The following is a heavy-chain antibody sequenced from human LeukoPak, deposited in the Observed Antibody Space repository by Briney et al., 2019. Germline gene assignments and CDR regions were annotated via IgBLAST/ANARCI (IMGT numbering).Heavy chain of an antibody. Sequence: GGSLKISCKDSGYRFTSYWIGWVRQMPGKGLEWMGIIYPGDSDTRYSPSFQGQVTISADKSINTAYLQWSSLKASDTAIYYCARRGEAMDPFDYWGQGTLVTVSS. CDR2: IYPGDSDT. V-gene: IGHV5-51*01. D-gene: IGHD5-18*01. CDR3: ARRGEAMDPFDY. J-gene: IGHJ4*02. CDR1: GYRFTSYW.